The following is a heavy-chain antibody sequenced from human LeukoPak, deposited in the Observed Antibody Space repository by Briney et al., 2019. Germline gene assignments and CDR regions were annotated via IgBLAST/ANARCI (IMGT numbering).Heavy chain of an antibody. Sequence: GGSLRLSCAASGFTFSSYAMSWVRQAPGKGLEWVSAISHSGGSTYYADSVKGRFTVSRDNSKNTLYLQMNSLRAEDTAVCYCARERYSSGWYAIDYWGQGTLVTVSS. CDR3: ARERYSSGWYAIDY. J-gene: IGHJ4*02. CDR1: GFTFSSYA. V-gene: IGHV3-23*01. CDR2: ISHSGGST. D-gene: IGHD6-19*01.